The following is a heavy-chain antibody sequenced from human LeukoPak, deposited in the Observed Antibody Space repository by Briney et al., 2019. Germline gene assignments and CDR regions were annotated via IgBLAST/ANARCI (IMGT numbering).Heavy chain of an antibody. CDR1: GYSISIGYY. J-gene: IGHJ3*02. D-gene: IGHD3-22*01. Sequence: SETLSLTCTVSGYSISIGYYWGWIRQPPGKGLEGIGSIYYSGSTYYNPSLKSRVTISVATSKNQFSLKLSSVTAADTAVYYCARDGVTMIVVVIHAFDIWGQGTMVTVSS. CDR3: ARDGVTMIVVVIHAFDI. V-gene: IGHV4-38-2*02. CDR2: IYYSGST.